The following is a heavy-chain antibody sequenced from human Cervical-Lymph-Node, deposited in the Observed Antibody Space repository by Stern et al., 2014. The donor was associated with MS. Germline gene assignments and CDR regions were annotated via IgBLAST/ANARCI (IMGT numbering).Heavy chain of an antibody. V-gene: IGHV1-69*09. CDR1: GDTFNNYI. CDR3: AREDLADTAPSDF. Sequence: MQLVESGAEVKKPGSSVKVSCKASGDTFNNYIFSWVRQAPGQGLEWMGRVVPIDGVENYAQKFQDRVTISADKSTSTVYMELRSLRSEDTAIYYCAREDLADTAPSDFWGQGTLVTVSS. J-gene: IGHJ4*02. D-gene: IGHD5-18*01. CDR2: VVPIDGVE.